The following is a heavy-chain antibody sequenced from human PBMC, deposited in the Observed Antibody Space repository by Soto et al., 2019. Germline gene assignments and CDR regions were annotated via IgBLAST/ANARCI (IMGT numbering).Heavy chain of an antibody. CDR3: VLAGVSEEYWNDSSGYYGAFDY. J-gene: IGHJ4*02. CDR2: IGIGSSTK. Sequence: GGSLRLSCAASGFTFRNYGMNWVRQAPGKGLEWVSYIGIGSSTKYYADSVKGRFTISRDNAKNSLYLQMNSLRAEDTAVYYCVLAGVSEEYWNDSSGYYGAFDYWGQGSLVTVSS. CDR1: GFTFRNYG. D-gene: IGHD3-22*01. V-gene: IGHV3-48*01.